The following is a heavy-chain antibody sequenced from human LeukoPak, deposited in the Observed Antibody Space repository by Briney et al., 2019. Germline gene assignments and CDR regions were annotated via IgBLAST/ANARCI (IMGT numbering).Heavy chain of an antibody. CDR2: INPNTGNP. CDR1: GYTFTSYG. Sequence: ASVKVSCKASGYTFTSYGINWVRQAPGQGLEWMGWINPNTGNPTYAQGFTGRFVFSLDTSVTTTYLQISGLKAEDTAVYYCARAYQRLGGLSFPDSWGQGTLVTVSS. V-gene: IGHV7-4-1*02. CDR3: ARAYQRLGGLSFPDS. D-gene: IGHD3-16*02. J-gene: IGHJ5*01.